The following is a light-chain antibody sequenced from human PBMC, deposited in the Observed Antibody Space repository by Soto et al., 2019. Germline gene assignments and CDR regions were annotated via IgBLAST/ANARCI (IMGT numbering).Light chain of an antibody. Sequence: DIVMTQSPDSLAVSLGERATINCKSSQSVLYSSNNKNYLAWYQPKPGQPPKLLIYWASTRESGVPDRFSGSGSGTDFTLTISSLQAEDVAVYYCQQYSSTSYTVGQGTKLEIK. CDR1: QSVLYSSNNKNY. V-gene: IGKV4-1*01. J-gene: IGKJ2*01. CDR3: QQYSSTSYT. CDR2: WAS.